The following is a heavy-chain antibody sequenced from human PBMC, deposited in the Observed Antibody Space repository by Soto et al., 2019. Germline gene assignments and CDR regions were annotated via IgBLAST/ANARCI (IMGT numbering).Heavy chain of an antibody. CDR2: IYYSGST. D-gene: IGHD6-13*01. V-gene: IGHV4-31*03. Sequence: KPSEALSLTCTVSGDSISSGAYYWAWIRQHPVEGLEWIGYIYYSGSTHHNPSLKSRDTISIDTSKNQFSLKLSSVTAADTAVYYCARQIAAGSFTYYFDSWGQGTLVTVSS. CDR3: ARQIAAGSFTYYFDS. J-gene: IGHJ4*02. CDR1: GDSISSGAYY.